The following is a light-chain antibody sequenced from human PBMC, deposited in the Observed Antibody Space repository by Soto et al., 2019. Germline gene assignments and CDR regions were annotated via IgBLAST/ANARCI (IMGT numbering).Light chain of an antibody. Sequence: QSALTQPASVSGSPGQSITISCTGTSSDVGSYNLVSWYQQHPGKAPKLMIYEVSKRPSGVSNRCSGSKSGNTASLTISGLQAEDEADYYCCSYAGSSTPVVFGGGTKVTVL. CDR3: CSYAGSSTPVV. CDR1: SSDVGSYNL. CDR2: EVS. V-gene: IGLV2-23*02. J-gene: IGLJ2*01.